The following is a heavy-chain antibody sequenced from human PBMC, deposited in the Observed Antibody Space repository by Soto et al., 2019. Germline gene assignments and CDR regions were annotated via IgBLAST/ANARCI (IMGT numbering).Heavy chain of an antibody. D-gene: IGHD3-22*01. Sequence: SETLSLTCTVSGASVSSGYWSWIRQPPGKGLEWIGFMYFGGSFNYNPSLTSRVTMSVETSKNQFSMKVTSVTAADTAVYYCARSYYDTTGFAVDPWGQGTLVTAPQ. CDR2: MYFGGSF. V-gene: IGHV4-59*02. CDR3: ARSYYDTTGFAVDP. CDR1: GASVSSGY. J-gene: IGHJ5*02.